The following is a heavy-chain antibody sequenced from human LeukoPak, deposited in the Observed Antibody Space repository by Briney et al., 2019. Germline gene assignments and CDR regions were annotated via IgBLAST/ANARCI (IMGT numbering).Heavy chain of an antibody. D-gene: IGHD3-22*01. J-gene: IGHJ4*02. CDR3: AKGIYDSSGYLDY. CDR2: ISWDGGST. Sequence: GGSLRLSCAASGFTFDDYAMHWVRQAPGKGLEWVSLISWDGGSTYYADSVKGRFTISRDNSKNSLYLQMNSLRAEDTAVYYCAKGIYDSSGYLDYWGQGTLVTVSS. CDR1: GFTFDDYA. V-gene: IGHV3-43D*03.